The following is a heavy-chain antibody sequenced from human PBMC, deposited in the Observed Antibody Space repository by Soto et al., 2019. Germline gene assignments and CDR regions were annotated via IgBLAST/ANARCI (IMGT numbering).Heavy chain of an antibody. J-gene: IGHJ3*02. V-gene: IGHV4-34*01. CDR2: INHRGST. D-gene: IGHD3-10*01. CDR1: GGSFSDYY. Sequence: SETLSLTCAVYGGSFSDYYWTWIRQPPGKGLEWIGEINHRGSTNYNPSLKSRVTISVDTSKNQFSLKLSSVTAADTAVYYCARVWGGAFEIWGQGTMVTVSS. CDR3: ARVWGGAFEI.